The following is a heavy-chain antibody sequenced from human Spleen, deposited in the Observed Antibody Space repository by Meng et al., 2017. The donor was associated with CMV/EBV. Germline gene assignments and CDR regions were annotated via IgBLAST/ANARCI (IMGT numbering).Heavy chain of an antibody. CDR3: ARVRDYYDSSGYYRLFDY. CDR2: INHSGST. CDR1: GGSFSGYY. J-gene: IGHJ4*02. V-gene: IGHV4-34*01. Sequence: VHLQQWGAGLLKPSETLSLTCAVYGGSFSGYYWRWIRQPPGKGLEWIGEINHSGSTNYNPSLKSRVTISVDTSKNQFSLKLSSVTAADTAVYYCARVRDYYDSSGYYRLFDYWGQGTLVTVSS. D-gene: IGHD3-22*01.